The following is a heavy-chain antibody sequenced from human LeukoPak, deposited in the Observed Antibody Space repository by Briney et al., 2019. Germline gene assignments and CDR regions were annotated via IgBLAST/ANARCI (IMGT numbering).Heavy chain of an antibody. V-gene: IGHV4-38-2*02. CDR2: IYHSGST. J-gene: IGHJ4*02. CDR1: GYSISSGYY. CDR3: ARGNYYGDILPCDN. D-gene: IGHD4-17*01. Sequence: PSETLSLTCTVSGYSISSGYYWGWIRQPPGKGLEWIGSIYHSGSTYYNPSLKSRVTISVDTSKNQFSLKLTSMTAADTAVYYCARGNYYGDILPCDNWGQGILVTVSS.